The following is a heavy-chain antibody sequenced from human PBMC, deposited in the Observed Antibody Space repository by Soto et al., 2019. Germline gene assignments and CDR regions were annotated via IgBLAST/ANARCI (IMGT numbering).Heavy chain of an antibody. Sequence: VGSVQVSCKASGYTFTGYYMHWVRQAPGQGLEWMGWINPNSGGTNYAQKFQGRVTMTRDTSISTAYMELSRLRSDDTAVYYCARELSETHGYYYYRLEVWGQGTTVTVSS. V-gene: IGHV1-2*02. CDR1: GYTFTGYY. D-gene: IGHD3-3*01. CDR3: ARELSETHGYYYYRLEV. J-gene: IGHJ6*02. CDR2: INPNSGGT.